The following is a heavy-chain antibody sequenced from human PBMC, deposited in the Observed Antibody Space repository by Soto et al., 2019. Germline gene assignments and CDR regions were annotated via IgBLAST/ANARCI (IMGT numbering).Heavy chain of an antibody. V-gene: IGHV3-11*01. CDR3: ASGKWSLDY. J-gene: IGHJ4*02. CDR1: GITLSDNY. D-gene: IGHD2-8*01. CDR2: ISNSDYTT. Sequence: VGSLRLSCVASGITLSDNYMTWIRQAPGKGLEWLSYISNSDYTTYYADSVKGRFTISRDNAKNSLYLQLNGLRVEDTAVYYCASGKWSLDYWGQGILVTVSS.